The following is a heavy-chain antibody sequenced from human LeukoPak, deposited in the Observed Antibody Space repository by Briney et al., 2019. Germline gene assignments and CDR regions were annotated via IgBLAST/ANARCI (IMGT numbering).Heavy chain of an antibody. J-gene: IGHJ3*02. CDR2: INHSGST. Sequence: MTSETLSLTYAVYGGSFSGYYWSWIRQPPGKGLEWIGEINHSGSTNYNPSLKSRVTISVDTSKNQFSLKLSSVTAADTAVYYCASDDYYDSSGYYGVAFDIWGQGTMVTVSS. D-gene: IGHD3-22*01. CDR3: ASDDYYDSSGYYGVAFDI. V-gene: IGHV4-34*01. CDR1: GGSFSGYY.